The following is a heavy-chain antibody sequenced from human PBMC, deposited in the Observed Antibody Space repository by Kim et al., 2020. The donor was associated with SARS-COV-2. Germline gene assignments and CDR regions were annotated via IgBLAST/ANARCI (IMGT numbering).Heavy chain of an antibody. V-gene: IGHV1-24*01. J-gene: IGHJ6*02. Sequence: ASVKVSCKVSGYTLTELSMHWVRQAPGKGLEWMGGFDPEDGETIYAQKFQGRVTMTEDTSTDTAYMELSSLRSEDTAVYYCATNTIFGVVPRHYYGMDVWGQGTTVTVSS. D-gene: IGHD3-3*01. CDR2: FDPEDGET. CDR3: ATNTIFGVVPRHYYGMDV. CDR1: GYTLTELS.